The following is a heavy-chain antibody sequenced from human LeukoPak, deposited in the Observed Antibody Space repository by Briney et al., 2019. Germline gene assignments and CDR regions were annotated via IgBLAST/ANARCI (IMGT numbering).Heavy chain of an antibody. CDR3: WRMCGGDCSLLADAFDI. J-gene: IGHJ3*02. CDR1: GFTFDDYA. Sequence: GGALRLSCAASGFTFDDYAMHWVRQAPGEGLEGVSGISWNSGSIGYADSVKGRFTISRDNAKNSLYLQMNSLRAEDTALYYCWRMCGGDCSLLADAFDIWGQGTMVTVSS. CDR2: ISWNSGSI. V-gene: IGHV3-9*01. D-gene: IGHD2-21*02.